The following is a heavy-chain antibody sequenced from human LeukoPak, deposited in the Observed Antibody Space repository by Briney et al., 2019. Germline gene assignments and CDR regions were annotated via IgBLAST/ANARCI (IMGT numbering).Heavy chain of an antibody. CDR3: AQSQNYGDGFDY. Sequence: PSETLSLTCAVYGGSFSGYSWSWIRQPPGKGLEWIGEINHSGSTNYNPSLKSRVTISVDTSKIQFSLKLSFVTAADTAVYYCAQSQNYGDGFDYWGQGTLVTVSS. CDR2: INHSGST. V-gene: IGHV4-34*01. D-gene: IGHD4-17*01. CDR1: GGSFSGYS. J-gene: IGHJ4*02.